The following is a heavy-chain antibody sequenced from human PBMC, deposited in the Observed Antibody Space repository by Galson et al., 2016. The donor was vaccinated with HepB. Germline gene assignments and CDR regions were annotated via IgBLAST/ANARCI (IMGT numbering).Heavy chain of an antibody. CDR1: GGSFSDDY. Sequence: SETLSLTCAVYGGSFSDDYWTWIRQPPGKGLEWIGDIDHSGATHYNPSLKGRVTISLDTSKNQFSLRQTSVTAAGTAMYYCARGSREKYIVVVPAARFDPWGQGILVTVSS. V-gene: IGHV4-34*01. D-gene: IGHD2-2*01. CDR2: IDHSGAT. CDR3: ARGSREKYIVVVPAARFDP. J-gene: IGHJ5*02.